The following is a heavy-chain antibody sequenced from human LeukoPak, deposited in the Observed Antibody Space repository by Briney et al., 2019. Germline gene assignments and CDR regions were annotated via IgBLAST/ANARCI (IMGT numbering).Heavy chain of an antibody. D-gene: IGHD3-3*01. J-gene: IGHJ6*03. CDR2: ISYDGSNK. CDR3: ARDPLEWSGYYTDYYYYYMDV. V-gene: IGHV3-30*06. Sequence: GGSLRLSCAASGFTFSSYGMHWVRQAPGKGLEWVAVISYDGSNKYYADSVKGRFTISRDNSKNTLYLQMNSLRAEDTAVYYCARDPLEWSGYYTDYYYYYMDVWGKGTTVTVSS. CDR1: GFTFSSYG.